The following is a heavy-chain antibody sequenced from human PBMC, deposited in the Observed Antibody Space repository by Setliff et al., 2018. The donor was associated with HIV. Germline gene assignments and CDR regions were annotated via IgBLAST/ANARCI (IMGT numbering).Heavy chain of an antibody. V-gene: IGHV1-46*01. CDR2: INPSGGST. D-gene: IGHD2-15*01. Sequence: WASVKVSCKASGYTFTSYYMHWVRQAPGQGLEWMGIINPSGGSTSYAQKFQGRVTMTRDTSTSTVYMELSSLRSEDTAVYYCARDRGDIVVVVAATPGGAFDIWGQGTMVTVSS. J-gene: IGHJ3*02. CDR3: ARDRGDIVVVVAATPGGAFDI. CDR1: GYTFTSYY.